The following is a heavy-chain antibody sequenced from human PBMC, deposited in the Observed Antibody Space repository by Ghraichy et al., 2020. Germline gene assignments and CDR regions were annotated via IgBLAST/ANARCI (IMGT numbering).Heavy chain of an antibody. V-gene: IGHV4-4*09. CDR2: IYTSGST. D-gene: IGHD1-26*01. CDR1: GGSISSYY. Sequence: SETLSLTCTVSGGSISSYYWSWIRQPPGKGLEWIGYIYTSGSTNYNPSIKSRVTISVDTSKNQFSLKLSSVTAADTAVYYCARHWEGYYYYGMDVWGQGTTVTVSS. CDR3: ARHWEGYYYYGMDV. J-gene: IGHJ6*02.